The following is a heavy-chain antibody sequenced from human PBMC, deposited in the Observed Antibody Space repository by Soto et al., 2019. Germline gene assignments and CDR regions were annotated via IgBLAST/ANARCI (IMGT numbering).Heavy chain of an antibody. CDR1: GFTFSRSA. J-gene: IGHJ4*03. V-gene: IGHV3-23*01. CDR2: ISATGDST. Sequence: PVGSLRLSCEASGFTFSRSAMTWVRQPPGQGLQWVSSISATGDSTYYADSVKGQFTVSRDNSKNTVYLHMSSLRVEDSAVYYCAKDLWVARGYFQYWGRGSRVTVSS. D-gene: IGHD3-10*01. CDR3: AKDLWVARGYFQY.